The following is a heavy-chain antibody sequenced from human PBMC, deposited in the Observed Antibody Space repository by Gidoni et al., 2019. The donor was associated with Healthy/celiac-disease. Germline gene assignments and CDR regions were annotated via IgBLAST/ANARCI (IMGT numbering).Heavy chain of an antibody. D-gene: IGHD3-22*01. CDR3: ARAPKGYYDRSGYFDY. CDR2: IYYSGST. CDR1: GGSISSGGYY. J-gene: IGHJ4*02. Sequence: QVQLQESGPGLVKPSQTLSLTCPVSGGSISSGGYYWSWIRQHPGKGLEWIGYIYYSGSTYYNPSLKSRVTISVDTSKNQFSLKLSSVTAADTAVYYCARAPKGYYDRSGYFDYWGQGTLVTVSS. V-gene: IGHV4-31*03.